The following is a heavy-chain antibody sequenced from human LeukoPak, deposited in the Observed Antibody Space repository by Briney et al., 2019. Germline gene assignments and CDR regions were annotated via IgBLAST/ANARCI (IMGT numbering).Heavy chain of an antibody. CDR3: ARGNQQLPRSTPDY. Sequence: GGSLRLSCAASGFDFSSNWMHWVRHAPGQGLVWVSRIKGDGISTSYADSVKGRFTISRDIAKNTLYLQMNSLRAEDTGVYYCARGNQQLPRSTPDYWGQGTLVTVSS. CDR1: GFDFSSNW. CDR2: IKGDGIST. D-gene: IGHD2-2*01. V-gene: IGHV3-74*01. J-gene: IGHJ4*02.